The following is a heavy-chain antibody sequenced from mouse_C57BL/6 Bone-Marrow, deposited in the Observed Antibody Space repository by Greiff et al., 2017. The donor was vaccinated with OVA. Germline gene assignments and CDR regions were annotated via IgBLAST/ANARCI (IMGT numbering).Heavy chain of an antibody. CDR3: ARFTTVEYFDY. Sequence: EVQVVESEGGLVQPGSSMKLSCTASGFTFSDYYMAWVRQVPEKGLEWVANINYDGSSTYYLDSLKSRFIISRDNAKNILYLQMSSLKSEDTATYYCARFTTVEYFDYWGQGTTLTVSS. CDR2: INYDGSST. D-gene: IGHD1-1*01. V-gene: IGHV5-16*01. CDR1: GFTFSDYY. J-gene: IGHJ2*01.